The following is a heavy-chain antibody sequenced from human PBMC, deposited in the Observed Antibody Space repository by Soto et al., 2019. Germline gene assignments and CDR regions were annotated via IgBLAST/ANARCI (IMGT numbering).Heavy chain of an antibody. J-gene: IGHJ5*02. D-gene: IGHD6-13*01. CDR3: ARDLAAGDL. V-gene: IGHV1-46*01. CDR2: INPMGGST. CDR1: GYTFTTCS. Sequence: GASVKVSCKASGYTFTTCSIHWVRQAPGQGLEWMAIINPMGGSTNYAQEFQGRVTLTSDTSTSTVYMELSSLRFEDTALFYCARDLAAGDLWGQGTPVTVSS.